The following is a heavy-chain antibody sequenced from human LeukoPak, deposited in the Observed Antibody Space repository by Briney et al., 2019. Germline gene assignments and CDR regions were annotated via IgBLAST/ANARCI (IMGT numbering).Heavy chain of an antibody. J-gene: IGHJ6*03. CDR2: IRYDGSNK. CDR3: AKDSYYYYYIDV. Sequence: GGSLRLSCAASGFTFRSYGMHWVRQAPGKGLEWVTFIRYDGSNKYYTDSVKGRFTISRDNSKNTLYLQMNSLRTEDTAVYYCAKDSYYYYYIDVWGKGTTVTVSS. V-gene: IGHV3-30*02. CDR1: GFTFRSYG.